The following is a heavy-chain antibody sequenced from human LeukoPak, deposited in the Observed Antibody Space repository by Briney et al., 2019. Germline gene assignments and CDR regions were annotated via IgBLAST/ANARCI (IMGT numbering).Heavy chain of an antibody. J-gene: IGHJ6*03. CDR1: GFTFSSYG. Sequence: GGSLRLSCAASGFTFSSYGMHWVRQAPGEGLEWVAFIRYDGSNKYYADSVKGRFTISRDNSKNTLYLQMNSLRGEETAVYYCAKVTSPYYYYMDVWGKGTTVTVSS. CDR3: AKVTSPYYYYMDV. CDR2: IRYDGSNK. V-gene: IGHV3-30*02.